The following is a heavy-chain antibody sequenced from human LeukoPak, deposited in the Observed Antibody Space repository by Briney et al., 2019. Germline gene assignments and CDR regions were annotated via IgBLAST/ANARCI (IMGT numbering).Heavy chain of an antibody. D-gene: IGHD3-22*01. V-gene: IGHV1-18*01. CDR1: GYTFTSYG. J-gene: IGHJ4*02. CDR3: ARDQTGSYYYDPSFDY. Sequence: GASVKVSCKASGYTFTSYGINWVRQAPGQGLEWMGLISAYNGNTNYAQKLQGRVTMTTDTSTSTAYMELRSLRSDDTAVYYCARDQTGSYYYDPSFDYWGQGTLVTVSS. CDR2: ISAYNGNT.